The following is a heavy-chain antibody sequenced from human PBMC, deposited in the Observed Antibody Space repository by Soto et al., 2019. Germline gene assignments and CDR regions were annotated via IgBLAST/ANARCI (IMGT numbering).Heavy chain of an antibody. D-gene: IGHD1-1*01. CDR1: GGSFSGYY. Sequence: QVQLQQWGAGLLKPSETLSLTCAVYGGSFSGYYWSWIRQPPGKGLEWIGEINYSGSTNYNPSLKSRVMISVDTSKNQFSLKLSSVTAADTAVYYCARKGWNDPGPLDYWGQGTLVTDSS. V-gene: IGHV4-34*01. J-gene: IGHJ4*02. CDR3: ARKGWNDPGPLDY. CDR2: INYSGST.